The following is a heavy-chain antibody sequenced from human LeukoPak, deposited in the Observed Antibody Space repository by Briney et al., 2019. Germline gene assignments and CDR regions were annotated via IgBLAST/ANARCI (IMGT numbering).Heavy chain of an antibody. J-gene: IGHJ4*02. CDR1: GYTLTELS. CDR2: FDPEDGET. V-gene: IGHV1-24*01. Sequence: ASVKVSCKVSGYTLTELSMHWVRQAPGKGLEWMGGFDPEDGETIYAQKFQGRVTMTEDTSTDTACMELSSLRSEETAVYYCATDGIAAAGTAPLFWGQGTLVTVSS. CDR3: ATDGIAAAGTAPLF. D-gene: IGHD6-13*01.